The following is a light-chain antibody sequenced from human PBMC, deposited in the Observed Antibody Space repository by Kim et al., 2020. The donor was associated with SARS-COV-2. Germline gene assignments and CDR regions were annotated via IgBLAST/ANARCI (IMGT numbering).Light chain of an antibody. J-gene: IGKJ1*01. Sequence: EIVLTQSPGTLSLSPGERATLSCRASQSVSSTYLACYQQKHGQAPRLLFYGASSRATGIPDRVSGGGSVTDISLTISRLGPEDFVEYYSQQNGSSPWTVCERTKV. CDR2: GAS. V-gene: IGKV3-20*01. CDR3: QQNGSSPWT. CDR1: QSVSSTY.